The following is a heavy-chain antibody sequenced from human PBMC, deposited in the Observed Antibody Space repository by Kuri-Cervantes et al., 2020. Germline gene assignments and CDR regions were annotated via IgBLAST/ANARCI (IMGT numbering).Heavy chain of an antibody. Sequence: GSLRLSCAVYGGSFSGYYWSWIRQPAGKGLDFLGRIYTSGVTDYNPSLKSRVTISVDKSKNQVSLKLSSVTAADTAVYYCARDATLSGPPYYFDYWGQGILVTVSS. CDR3: ARDATLSGPPYYFDY. D-gene: IGHD2-15*01. J-gene: IGHJ4*02. V-gene: IGHV4-59*10. CDR2: IYTSGVT. CDR1: GGSFSGYY.